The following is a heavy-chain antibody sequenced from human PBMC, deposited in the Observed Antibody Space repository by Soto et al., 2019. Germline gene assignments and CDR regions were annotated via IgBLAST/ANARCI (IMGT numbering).Heavy chain of an antibody. D-gene: IGHD3-16*01. CDR2: IYYSGST. CDR1: GGSISSGGYY. CDR3: ARVGGINWFDP. Sequence: QVQLQESGPGLVKPSQTLSLTCTVSGGSISSGGYYWSWIRQHPGKGLEWIGYIYYSGSTYYNPSLKXRXTXSIXTSKNQFSRKLSSVTAADTAVYYCARVGGINWFDPWGQGTLVTVSS. J-gene: IGHJ5*02. V-gene: IGHV4-31*03.